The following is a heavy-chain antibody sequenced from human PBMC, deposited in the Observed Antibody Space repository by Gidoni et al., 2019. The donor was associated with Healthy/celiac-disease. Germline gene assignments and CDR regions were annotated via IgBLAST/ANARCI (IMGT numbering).Heavy chain of an antibody. J-gene: IGHJ6*02. D-gene: IGHD3-16*02. CDR3: AVDRRIGSYDYVWGSYRTYYGMDV. Sequence: QVHLVQSGAEVKKPGSSVKVSCKASGGTFSSSAITWVRQARGQGLEWMGGIIPSFGTANYAQKFEGRVTITADESTSTAYMELSSLRSEDTAVYYCAVDRRIGSYDYVWGSYRTYYGMDVWGQGTTVTVSS. V-gene: IGHV1-69*01. CDR2: IIPSFGTA. CDR1: GGTFSSSA.